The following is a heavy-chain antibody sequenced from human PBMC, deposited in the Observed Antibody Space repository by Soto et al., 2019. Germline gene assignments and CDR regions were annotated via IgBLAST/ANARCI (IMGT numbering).Heavy chain of an antibody. D-gene: IGHD2-2*02. CDR1: GFTFDDYG. CDR2: INWNGGST. Sequence: GGSLRLSCAASGFTFDDYGMSWVRQAPGKGLERVFGINWNGGSTGYADSVKGRFTISRDNAKISLYLQMNSLRAEDTALYHCARAAVYCSSTSCHKFDPWGQGTLVTVSS. J-gene: IGHJ5*02. V-gene: IGHV3-20*01. CDR3: ARAAVYCSSTSCHKFDP.